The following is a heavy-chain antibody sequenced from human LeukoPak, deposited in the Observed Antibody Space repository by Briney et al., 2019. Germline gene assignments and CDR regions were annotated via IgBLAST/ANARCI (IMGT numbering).Heavy chain of an antibody. D-gene: IGHD4-11*01. J-gene: IGHJ6*03. Sequence: GGTLRLSCAASGFTFSSYGMSWVRQAPGKGLEWVSIIYSGGSTYYADSVKGTFTISRDNSKNTLYIQMNSLRAEDTAVYYCASDRTGQQLISRKEYSYMDVWGKGTTVTISS. CDR3: ASDRTGQQLISRKEYSYMDV. CDR1: GFTFSSYG. CDR2: IYSGGST. V-gene: IGHV3-66*01.